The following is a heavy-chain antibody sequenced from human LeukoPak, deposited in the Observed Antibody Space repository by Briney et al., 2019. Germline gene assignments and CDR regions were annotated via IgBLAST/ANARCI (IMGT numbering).Heavy chain of an antibody. CDR3: ARAPYDSSGYY. Sequence: PSQTLSLTCAVSGGSISSGGYSWSWIRQPPGKGLEWIGYIYHSGSTYYNPSLKSRVTISVDTSKNRFSLKLSSVTAADTAVYYCARAPYDSSGYYWGQGTLVTVSS. V-gene: IGHV4-30-2*01. CDR1: GGSISSGGYS. D-gene: IGHD3-22*01. J-gene: IGHJ4*02. CDR2: IYHSGST.